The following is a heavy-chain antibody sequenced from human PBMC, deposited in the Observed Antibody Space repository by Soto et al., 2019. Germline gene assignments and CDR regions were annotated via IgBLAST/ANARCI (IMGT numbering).Heavy chain of an antibody. CDR2: MNPNSGGS. CDR1: GYTFTAFY. CDR3: ARAWYSSGSGSDSCLDY. V-gene: IGHV1-2*02. D-gene: IGHD3-10*01. Sequence: QVQLVQSGAEVKKPGASVKVSCRTSGYTFTAFYIHWVRQAPGQGPAWLRWMNPNSGGSNYAQKSQGRDTMSRDTAINTAYRELWRLTSDDKAVYYCARAWYSSGSGSDSCLDYWGQGSLVAVSS. J-gene: IGHJ4*02.